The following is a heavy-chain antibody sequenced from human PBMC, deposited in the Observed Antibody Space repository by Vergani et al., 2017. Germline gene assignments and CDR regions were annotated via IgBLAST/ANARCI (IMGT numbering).Heavy chain of an antibody. CDR1: GYTFTSYG. J-gene: IGHJ6*02. CDR2: ISAYNGNP. CDR3: ASGLVVVAATPWDYYYYGMDV. Sequence: QVQLVQSGAEVKKPGASVKVSCKASGYTFTSYGISWVRQAPGQGLEGMGWISAYNGNPNYAPKLQGRVTMTTDTSTSTAYMERSSLRSEDTAVYYCASGLVVVAATPWDYYYYGMDVWGQGTTVTVSS. V-gene: IGHV1-18*01. D-gene: IGHD2-15*01.